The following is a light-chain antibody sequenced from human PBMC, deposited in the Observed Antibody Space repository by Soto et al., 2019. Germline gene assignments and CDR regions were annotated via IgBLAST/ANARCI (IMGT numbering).Light chain of an antibody. CDR1: DVGSKS. Sequence: SYELTQAPSVSVAPGQTARITCGGKDVGSKSVHWYQQKPGQAPVLAVYDDSDRPSGIPERFSGSNSGNTATLTISRVEVGDEADYSCQVWDSSSDHYVFGTGTKVTVL. V-gene: IGLV3-21*02. CDR3: QVWDSSSDHYV. J-gene: IGLJ1*01. CDR2: DDS.